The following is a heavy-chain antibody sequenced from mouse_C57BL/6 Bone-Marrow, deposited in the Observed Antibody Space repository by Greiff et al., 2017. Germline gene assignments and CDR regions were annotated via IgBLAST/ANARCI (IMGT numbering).Heavy chain of an antibody. J-gene: IGHJ2*01. CDR2: IYPGDGDT. CDR1: GYAFSSSW. Sequence: QVQLQQSGPELVKPGASVKISCKASGYAFSSSWMNWVKQRPGKGLEWIGRIYPGDGDTNYNGKFKGKATLTADKSSSTAYMQLSSLTSEDSAVYFCASEGIYCYGSSPDYWGQGTTLTVSS. V-gene: IGHV1-82*01. CDR3: ASEGIYCYGSSPDY. D-gene: IGHD1-1*01.